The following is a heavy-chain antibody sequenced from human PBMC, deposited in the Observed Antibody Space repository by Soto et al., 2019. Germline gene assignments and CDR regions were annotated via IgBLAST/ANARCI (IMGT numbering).Heavy chain of an antibody. CDR3: ARADVRAAADYYYYYYMDV. CDR2: ISSSGSTI. D-gene: IGHD6-13*01. Sequence: QVQLVESGGGLVKPGGSLRPSCAASGFTFSDYYMSWIRQAPGKGLEWVSYISSSGSTIYYADSVKGRFTISRDNAKNSLYLQMNSLRAEDTAVYYCARADVRAAADYYYYYYMDVWGKGTTVTVSS. V-gene: IGHV3-11*01. J-gene: IGHJ6*03. CDR1: GFTFSDYY.